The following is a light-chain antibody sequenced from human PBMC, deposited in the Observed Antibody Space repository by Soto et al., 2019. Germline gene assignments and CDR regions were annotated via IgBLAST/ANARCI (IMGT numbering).Light chain of an antibody. Sequence: DIQMTQSPSTLSASVGDRVTITCRASQNINNWLAWYQQKPWKAPKLLLYRASSLENGDPSRFSGRGSGTDFIFTITSLQPDDFATYYCQQYSSDSTFGQGTKVEIK. CDR2: RAS. CDR3: QQYSSDST. CDR1: QNINNW. V-gene: IGKV1-5*03. J-gene: IGKJ1*01.